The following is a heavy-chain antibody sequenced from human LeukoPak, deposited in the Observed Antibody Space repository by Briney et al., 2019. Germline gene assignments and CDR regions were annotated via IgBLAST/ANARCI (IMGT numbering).Heavy chain of an antibody. CDR2: IIPILGIA. V-gene: IGHV1-69*04. CDR1: GGTFSSYA. Sequence: GASVKVSCKASGGTFSSYAISWVRQAPGQGLEWMGRIIPILGIANYAQKFQGRVTITADKSTSTAYMELSSLRSEDTAVYYCARDSGDIDSRNFFDYWGQGTLVTVSS. J-gene: IGHJ4*02. CDR3: ARDSGDIDSRNFFDY. D-gene: IGHD3-10*01.